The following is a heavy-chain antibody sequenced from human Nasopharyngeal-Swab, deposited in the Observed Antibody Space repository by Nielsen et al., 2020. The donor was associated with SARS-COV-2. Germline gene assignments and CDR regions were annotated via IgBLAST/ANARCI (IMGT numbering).Heavy chain of an antibody. CDR1: GFKFGSYS. D-gene: IGHD3-9*01. J-gene: IGHJ2*01. CDR2: MSSSSSTI. Sequence: GESLKISCAASGFKFGSYSMNWVRQAPGEGLEWVSYMSSSSSTIYYADSVKGRFTISRDNAKNSLYLQMNSLRDEDTAVFYCARVPATYYDILTGYPYWYFDLWGRGTLVTVSS. CDR3: ARVPATYYDILTGYPYWYFDL. V-gene: IGHV3-48*02.